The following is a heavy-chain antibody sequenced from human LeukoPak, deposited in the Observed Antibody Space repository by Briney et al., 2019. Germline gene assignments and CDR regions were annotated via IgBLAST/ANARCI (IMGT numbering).Heavy chain of an antibody. D-gene: IGHD6-13*01. CDR3: ASRYSSSWYYYGMDV. CDR2: VYYGGNT. CDR1: GDSVSSGSYY. V-gene: IGHV4-39*07. J-gene: IGHJ6*02. Sequence: SETLSLTCTVSGDSVSSGSYYWGWIRQPPGKGLEWIGSVYYGGNTYSNPSLTSRLTISKDTSRNQISLKLSSVTAADTAVYYCASRYSSSWYYYGMDVWGQGTTVTVSS.